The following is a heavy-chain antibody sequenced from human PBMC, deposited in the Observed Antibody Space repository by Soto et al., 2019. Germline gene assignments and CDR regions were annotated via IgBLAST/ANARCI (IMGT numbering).Heavy chain of an antibody. CDR3: ARWSYLDY. V-gene: IGHV3-23*01. J-gene: IGHJ4*02. Sequence: GRSLRLSCAASGFSFGSYALSWVRQAPGKGLEWVSTISGSDGKTFYADSVKCRFSISRDTSQNTLYLQMNSLRADDTAIYYCARWSYLDYWGQGTRVTVSS. CDR1: GFSFGSYA. CDR2: ISGSDGKT. D-gene: IGHD3-3*01.